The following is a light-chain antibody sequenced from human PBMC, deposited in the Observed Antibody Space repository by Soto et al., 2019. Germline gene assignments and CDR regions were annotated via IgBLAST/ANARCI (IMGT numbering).Light chain of an antibody. CDR1: SSDVGGYNS. CDR3: SSYPSSSTYV. Sequence: QSVLTQPGSVSGYPGQSITISCTGTSSDVGGYNSVSWYKQHPGKAPKLVIYDVGNRPSGVSDRFSGSKSGNTASLTISGLQAEDEADYYCSSYPSSSTYVVGAGTKVPVL. J-gene: IGLJ1*01. CDR2: DVG. V-gene: IGLV2-14*01.